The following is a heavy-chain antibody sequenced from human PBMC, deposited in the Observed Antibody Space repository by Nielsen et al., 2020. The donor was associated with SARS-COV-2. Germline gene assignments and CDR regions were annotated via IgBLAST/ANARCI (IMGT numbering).Heavy chain of an antibody. D-gene: IGHD5-24*01. CDR2: INHNGGT. CDR1: GESFRGFY. CDR3: SRGRDGGIYAYLHHMDV. J-gene: IGHJ6*03. V-gene: IGHV4-34*01. Sequence: GSLRLSCGVHGESFRGFYWTWIRQALGKGLEWIGEINHNGGTNYISPLTSRVTISVDTSRRQFSLKMTSLTAADTAVYYCSRGRDGGIYAYLHHMDVWGEGTAVTVSS.